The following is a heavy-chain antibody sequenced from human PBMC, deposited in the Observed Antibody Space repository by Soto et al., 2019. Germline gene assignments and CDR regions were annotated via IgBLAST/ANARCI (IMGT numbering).Heavy chain of an antibody. CDR1: GFTFSSYA. Sequence: GGSLRLSCAASGFTFSSYAMGWVRQAPGTGLEWVSVIDGSGGDTSFADSVKGRFTISRDNSKNSLYLQMNSLRTEDTALYYCAKDIGPGYSYGPLDYWGQGTLVTVSS. CDR2: IDGSGGDT. J-gene: IGHJ4*02. V-gene: IGHV3-43*02. D-gene: IGHD5-18*01. CDR3: AKDIGPGYSYGPLDY.